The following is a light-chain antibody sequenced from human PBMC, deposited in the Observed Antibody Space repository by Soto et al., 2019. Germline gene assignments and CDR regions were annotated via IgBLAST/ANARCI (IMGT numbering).Light chain of an antibody. Sequence: QPVLTQPPSASGTPGQRGTISCSESSSNIGSNSGNWYQQLPGTAPRLLIYSSNLRPSGVPDRFSGSKSGTSASLAISGLQSEDEADYYCAAWDDTLNGYVFGTGTKVTVL. V-gene: IGLV1-44*01. CDR2: SSN. J-gene: IGLJ1*01. CDR1: SSNIGSNS. CDR3: AAWDDTLNGYV.